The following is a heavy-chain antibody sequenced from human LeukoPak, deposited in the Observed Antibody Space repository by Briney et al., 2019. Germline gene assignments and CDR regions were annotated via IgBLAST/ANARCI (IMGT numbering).Heavy chain of an antibody. J-gene: IGHJ4*02. CDR3: ARDHRVSGWYGYFEY. CDR2: INTGNGNT. D-gene: IGHD6-19*01. CDR1: GYTFTSYA. Sequence: ASVKVSCKASGYTFTSYAMHWVRQAPGQRLEWMGWINTGNGNTRYSQKFQGRVTITRDTSASTAYMELSSLRSEDTAVYYCARDHRVSGWYGYFEYWGQGTLVTVSS. V-gene: IGHV1-3*04.